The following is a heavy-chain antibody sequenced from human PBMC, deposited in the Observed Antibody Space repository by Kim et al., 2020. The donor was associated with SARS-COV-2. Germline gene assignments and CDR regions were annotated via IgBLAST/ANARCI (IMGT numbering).Heavy chain of an antibody. CDR3: AKRTDSGTYQYFDY. V-gene: IGHV3-23*01. D-gene: IGHD1-26*01. J-gene: IGHJ4*02. Sequence: YADSVKGRFTISRDNSKNTLYLQINTLRDDDTAVYRCAKRTDSGTYQYFDYWGQGTLVTVSS.